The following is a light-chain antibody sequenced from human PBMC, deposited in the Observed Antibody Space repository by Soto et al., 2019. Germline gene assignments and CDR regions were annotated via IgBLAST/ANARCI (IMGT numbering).Light chain of an antibody. V-gene: IGKV1-5*03. J-gene: IGKJ4*01. Sequence: DIQMTQFPSTLSASVGDRVTITRRASQSISSWLAWYQQEPGKXPKLLIYKASSIESRVPSRFSGRGSGTEFTLTISSLQPDDFATYYCQQYNSYPLTFGGGTKVDSK. CDR1: QSISSW. CDR2: KAS. CDR3: QQYNSYPLT.